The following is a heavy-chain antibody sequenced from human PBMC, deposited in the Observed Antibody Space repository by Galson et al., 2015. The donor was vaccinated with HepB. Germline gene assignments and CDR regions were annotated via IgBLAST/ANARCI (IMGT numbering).Heavy chain of an antibody. CDR1: GFTFSSYW. Sequence: LRLSCAASGFTFSSYWMSWVRQAPGKGLEWVANIKQDGSEKYYVDSVKGRFTISRDNAKNSLYLQMNSLRAEDTAVYYCAKDLGDYGGSYGFDIWGQGTMVTVSS. V-gene: IGHV3-7*01. D-gene: IGHD4-23*01. J-gene: IGHJ3*02. CDR3: AKDLGDYGGSYGFDI. CDR2: IKQDGSEK.